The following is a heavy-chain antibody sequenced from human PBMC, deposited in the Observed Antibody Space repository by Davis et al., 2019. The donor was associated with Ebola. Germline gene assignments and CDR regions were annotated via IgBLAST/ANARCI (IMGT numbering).Heavy chain of an antibody. CDR3: AKGGAYGDYVSQDY. D-gene: IGHD4-17*01. J-gene: IGHJ4*02. V-gene: IGHV3-30-3*01. Sequence: GESLKISCEASGFSFSSYAMHWVRQAPGKGLEWVAVVSYGGSDKFSADSVRGRFTISRDNSKNTLYLQMNSLRAEDTAVYYCAKGGAYGDYVSQDYWGQGTLVTVSS. CDR1: GFSFSSYA. CDR2: VSYGGSDK.